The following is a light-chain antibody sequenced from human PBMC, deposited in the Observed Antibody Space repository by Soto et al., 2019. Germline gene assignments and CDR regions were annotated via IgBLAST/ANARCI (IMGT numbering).Light chain of an antibody. CDR2: EVS. J-gene: IGLJ1*01. CDR1: SSHVGGYNY. CDR3: QSYDSSLSYV. Sequence: QSALTQPPSASGSPGQSVTISCTGTSSHVGGYNYVSWYQQHPGKAPKLMIYEVSKRPSGVPDRFSGSKSGNTASLTVSGLQAEDEADYYCQSYDSSLSYVFGTGTKVTV. V-gene: IGLV2-8*01.